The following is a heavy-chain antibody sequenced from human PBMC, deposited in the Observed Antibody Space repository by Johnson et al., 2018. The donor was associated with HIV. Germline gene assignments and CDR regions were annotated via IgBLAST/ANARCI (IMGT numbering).Heavy chain of an antibody. V-gene: IGHV3-66*01. CDR3: ARGIAAAAMTLHAFDI. J-gene: IGHJ3*02. CDR1: GFTVSSNY. D-gene: IGHD6-13*01. CDR2: IYSGGST. Sequence: MLLVESGGGVVRPGGSLRLSCAASGFTVSSNYMSWVRQAPGKGLEWVSVIYSGGSTYYADSVQGRFTIPRDNSKNTLYLQMNSLIAEDTAVYYCARGIAAAAMTLHAFDIWGQGAVVTVPS.